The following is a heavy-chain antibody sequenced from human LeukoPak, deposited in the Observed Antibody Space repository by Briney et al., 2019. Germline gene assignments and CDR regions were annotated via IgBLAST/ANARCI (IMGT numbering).Heavy chain of an antibody. Sequence: AGGSLRLSCAASGFTFSSYSMNWVRQAPGKGLEWVSYISSSSSTIYYADSVKGRFTISRDNAKNSLYLQMNSLRAEDTAVYYCARDHGSGEFDYWGQGTLVTVSS. CDR2: ISSSSSTI. J-gene: IGHJ4*02. V-gene: IGHV3-48*04. D-gene: IGHD3-10*01. CDR1: GFTFSSYS. CDR3: ARDHGSGEFDY.